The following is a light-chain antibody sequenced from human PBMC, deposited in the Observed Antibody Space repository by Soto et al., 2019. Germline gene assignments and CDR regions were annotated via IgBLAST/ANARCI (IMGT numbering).Light chain of an antibody. CDR2: EVS. CDR3: CSYAGSSTYV. V-gene: IGLV2-14*03. Sequence: QSALPQPASVSGSPGQSITISCTGTSSDVGGYNYVSWYQQHPGKGPKLMIYEVSNRPSGVSNRFSGSKSGNTATLTISGLQAEDEADYYCCSYAGSSTYVFGTGTKVTVL. CDR1: SSDVGGYNY. J-gene: IGLJ1*01.